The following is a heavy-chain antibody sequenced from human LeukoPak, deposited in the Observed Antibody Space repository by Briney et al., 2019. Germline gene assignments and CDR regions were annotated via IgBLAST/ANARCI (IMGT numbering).Heavy chain of an antibody. CDR1: GYIFTSYD. J-gene: IGHJ4*02. D-gene: IGHD3-10*01. V-gene: IGHV1-2*02. CDR3: ARGHMVRGVIGY. CDR2: INPNSGGT. Sequence: ASVKVSCKASGYIFTSYDINWVRQATGQGLEWMGWINPNSGGTNYAQKFQGRVTMTRDTSISTAYMELSRLRSDDTAVYYCARGHMVRGVIGYWGQGTLVTVSS.